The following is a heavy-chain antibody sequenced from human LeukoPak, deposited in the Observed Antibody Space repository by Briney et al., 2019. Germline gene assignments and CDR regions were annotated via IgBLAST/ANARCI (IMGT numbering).Heavy chain of an antibody. D-gene: IGHD3-10*01. Sequence: PSETLSLTCTVSGDSISTYYWSWIRQPPGKGLEWIGYIYYRVTSDYNPSLKSRVTMSVDMSTRQISLKLSSVTAADMAVYYCARAVGGDGSGSLWGPGTLVTVSS. CDR2: IYYRVTS. CDR1: GDSISTYY. CDR3: ARAVGGDGSGSL. J-gene: IGHJ4*02. V-gene: IGHV4-59*01.